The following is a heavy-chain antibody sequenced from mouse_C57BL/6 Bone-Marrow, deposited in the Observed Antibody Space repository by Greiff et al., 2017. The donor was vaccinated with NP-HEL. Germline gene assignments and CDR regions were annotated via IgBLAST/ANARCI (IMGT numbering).Heavy chain of an antibody. V-gene: IGHV3-8*01. J-gene: IGHJ4*01. Sequence: EVPVVELGPGLAKPSQTLSLTCSVTGYSITSDYWNWIRKFPGNKLEYMGYISYSGSTYYNPSLKSRTSITRDTSKNQYYLQLNSVTTEDTATYYCARYSYGSSYGYAMDYWGQGTSVTVSS. CDR3: ARYSYGSSYGYAMDY. CDR2: ISYSGST. D-gene: IGHD1-1*01. CDR1: GYSITSDY.